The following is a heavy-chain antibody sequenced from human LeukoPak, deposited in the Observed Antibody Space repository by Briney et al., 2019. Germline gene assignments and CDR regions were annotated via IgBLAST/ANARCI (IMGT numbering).Heavy chain of an antibody. D-gene: IGHD4-23*01. CDR1: GFTFSDHY. J-gene: IGHJ3*02. Sequence: LPGGSLRLSCAASGFTFSDHYMDWVRQAPGKGLEWVGRIRNKANSYTTEYAASVKGRFTISRDDSKNSLYLQMNSLKTEDTAVYYCARDGRSYGGWFDIWGQGTMVTVSS. CDR3: ARDGRSYGGWFDI. V-gene: IGHV3-72*01. CDR2: IRNKANSYTT.